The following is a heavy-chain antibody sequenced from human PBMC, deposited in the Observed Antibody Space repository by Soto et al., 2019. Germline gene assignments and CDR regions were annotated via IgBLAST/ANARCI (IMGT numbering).Heavy chain of an antibody. D-gene: IGHD1-26*01. CDR3: ARKLVGVTDLDY. Sequence: PGGSLRLSCVASGFTFSDYGMYWVRQDPGKGLMWVSRIESHGTGTYYADSVKGRFTIFRDNAKSTVYLQMSSLRVEDSGVYYCARKLVGVTDLDYWGQGTLVTVSS. CDR1: GFTFSDYG. CDR2: IESHGTGT. J-gene: IGHJ4*02. V-gene: IGHV3-74*01.